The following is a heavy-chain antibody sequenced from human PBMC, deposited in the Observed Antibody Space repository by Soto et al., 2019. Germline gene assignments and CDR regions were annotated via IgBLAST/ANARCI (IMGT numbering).Heavy chain of an antibody. V-gene: IGHV4-39*07. CDR3: ASITMIVVGAFDI. Sequence: SETLSLTCTVSGGSISSSSYYWGWIRQPPGKGLEWIGSIYYSGSTNYNPSLKSRVTISVDKSKNQFSLKLSSVTAADTAVYYCASITMIVVGAFDIWGQGTMVTVSS. J-gene: IGHJ3*02. D-gene: IGHD3-22*01. CDR1: GGSISSSSYY. CDR2: IYYSGST.